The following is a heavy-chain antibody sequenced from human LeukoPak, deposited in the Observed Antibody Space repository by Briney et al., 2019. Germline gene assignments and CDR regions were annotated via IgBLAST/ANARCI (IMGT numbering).Heavy chain of an antibody. D-gene: IGHD1-26*01. CDR3: ARRAGPPRGSYTARTAYYFDY. CDR2: INPSGGST. CDR1: GYTFTSYY. V-gene: IGHV1-46*01. J-gene: IGHJ4*02. Sequence: ASVKVSCKASGYTFTSYYMHWVRQAPGQGLEWMGIINPSGGSTSYAQKFQGRVTMTRDTSTSTVYMELSSLRSEDTAVYYCARRAGPPRGSYTARTAYYFDYWGQGTLVTVSS.